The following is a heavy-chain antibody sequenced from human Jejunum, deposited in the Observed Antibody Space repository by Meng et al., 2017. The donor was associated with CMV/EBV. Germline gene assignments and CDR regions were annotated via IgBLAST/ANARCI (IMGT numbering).Heavy chain of an antibody. Sequence: YVMRWVGQAPGKRLEWVAGISGVGGRTYYADSVQGRFTISRDNSNNTLYLQMNSLRAEDTAVYFCAKDTWFNEWDLLVSTFASWGQGTLVTVFS. CDR3: AKDTWFNEWDLLVSTFAS. CDR1: YV. J-gene: IGHJ4*02. V-gene: IGHV3-23*01. CDR2: ISGVGGRT. D-gene: IGHD1-26*01.